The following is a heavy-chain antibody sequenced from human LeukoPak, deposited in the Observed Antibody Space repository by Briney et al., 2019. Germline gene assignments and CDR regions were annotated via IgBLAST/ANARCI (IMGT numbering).Heavy chain of an antibody. CDR2: IYPGDSDT. Sequence: GESLKISCKGSGYSFPSYWIAWVRQMPGKGLEWMGIIYPGDSDTRYSPSFQGQVTISADKSISTAYLQWSSLKASDTAMYYCARAGPSGNSARDFDYWGQGTLVTVSS. J-gene: IGHJ4*02. D-gene: IGHD4-23*01. CDR1: GYSFPSYW. CDR3: ARAGPSGNSARDFDY. V-gene: IGHV5-51*01.